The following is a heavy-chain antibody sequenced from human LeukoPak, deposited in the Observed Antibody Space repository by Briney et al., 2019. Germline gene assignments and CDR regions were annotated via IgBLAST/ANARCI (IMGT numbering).Heavy chain of an antibody. CDR2: ITDSGSA. J-gene: IGHJ3*02. CDR1: AGSVSSISYF. D-gene: IGHD2-2*01. CDR3: ARRPSWRSTSAFDI. Sequence: PSETLSLTFSVSAGSVSSISYFCGSIRHPPGKGLRLIGSITDSGSAYSNPTRQSRVAISVATSRYQFSLRPTSVTAADTAVYSCARRPSWRSTSAFDIWGRGTMVTVSP. V-gene: IGHV4-39*01.